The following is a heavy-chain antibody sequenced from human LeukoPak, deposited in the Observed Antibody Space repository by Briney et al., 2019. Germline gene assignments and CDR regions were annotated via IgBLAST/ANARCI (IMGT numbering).Heavy chain of an antibody. CDR3: VRENWYYDY. D-gene: IGHD1-7*01. CDR2: IVPKNGGT. J-gene: IGHJ4*02. CDR1: GYTFTPYY. Sequence: ASVKVSCKASGYTFTPYYIHWVRQAPGQGLEWMGWIVPKNGGTSYAQKFQGRVTMTRDTSTGIVNMEMSRLRPDDTTVYYCVRENWYYDYWGQGTLVTVSS. V-gene: IGHV1-2*02.